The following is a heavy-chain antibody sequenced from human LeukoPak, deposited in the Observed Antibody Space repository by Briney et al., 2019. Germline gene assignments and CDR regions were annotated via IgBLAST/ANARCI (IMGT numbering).Heavy chain of an antibody. CDR2: IKTKTANETT. Sequence: PGGSLRLSCAATGFTFTNAWMNWVRQAPGKGLEWVGRIKTKTANETTDYAAPVNGRFIISRDDSKKVLYLQMNSLKTEDTAVYYCATVPPYIQVARAVYWGQGTLVTVSS. J-gene: IGHJ4*02. CDR1: GFTFTNAW. CDR3: ATVPPYIQVARAVY. V-gene: IGHV3-15*07. D-gene: IGHD5-12*01.